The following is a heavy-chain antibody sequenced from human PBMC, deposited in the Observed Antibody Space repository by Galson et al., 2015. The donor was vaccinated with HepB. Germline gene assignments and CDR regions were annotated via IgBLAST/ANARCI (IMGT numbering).Heavy chain of an antibody. CDR1: SYA. CDR3: ARDRWSGLYYYDYYGMDV. V-gene: IGHV3-30*04. J-gene: IGHJ6*02. Sequence: SYAMHWVRQAPGKGLEWVAVISYDGSNKYYADSVKGRFTISRDNSKNTLYLQMNSLRAEDTAVYYCARDRWSGLYYYDYYGMDVWGQGTTGTVSS. CDR2: ISYDGSNK. D-gene: IGHD3-3*01.